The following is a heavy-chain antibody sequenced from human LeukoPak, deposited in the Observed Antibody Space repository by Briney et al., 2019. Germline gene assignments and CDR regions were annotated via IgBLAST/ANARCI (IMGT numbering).Heavy chain of an antibody. J-gene: IGHJ4*02. CDR1: GYTFTSYD. Sequence: ASVKVSCKASGYTFTSYDINWVRQATGQGLEWMGWMNPNSGNTGYAQKFQGRVTITRNTSISTAYMELSSLRSEDTAVYYCAKGARGDIVATTDYWGQGTLVTVSS. V-gene: IGHV1-8*03. CDR2: MNPNSGNT. D-gene: IGHD5-12*01. CDR3: AKGARGDIVATTDY.